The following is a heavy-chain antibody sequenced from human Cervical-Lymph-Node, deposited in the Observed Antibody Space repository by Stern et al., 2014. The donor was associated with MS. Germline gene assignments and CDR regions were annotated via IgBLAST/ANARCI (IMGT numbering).Heavy chain of an antibody. Sequence: QVQLVQSGADVKKPGASVMLSCKASGYTFTVSHIHWLRQAPGQGLEWVGRANPTDGTTAYSQKFRGRVPLTTDTSTSTVYLELSSLRSEDTATYYCARGENVEMPTVFYFDPWGQGTLVTVTS. J-gene: IGHJ5*02. V-gene: IGHV1-46*01. D-gene: IGHD2/OR15-2a*01. CDR1: GYTFTVSH. CDR2: ANPTDGTT. CDR3: ARGENVEMPTVFYFDP.